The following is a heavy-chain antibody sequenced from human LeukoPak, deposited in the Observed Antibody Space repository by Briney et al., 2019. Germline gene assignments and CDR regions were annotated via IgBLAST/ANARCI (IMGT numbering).Heavy chain of an antibody. CDR1: GYTLTSYD. CDR2: MNRNSVNI. J-gene: IGHJ4*02. D-gene: IGHD6-19*01. V-gene: IGHV1-8*01. Sequence: ASVKVSCKASGYTLTSYDINWVRRATGQGLGWLGWMNRNSVNIGYAQKFQGRVTMTRNSYIRTAYMELSSLRSEDTAVYYCAREIAVAGVPFDYWGQGTLVTVSS. CDR3: AREIAVAGVPFDY.